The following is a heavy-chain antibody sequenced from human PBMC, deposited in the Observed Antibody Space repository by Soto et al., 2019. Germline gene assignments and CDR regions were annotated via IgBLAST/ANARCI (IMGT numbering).Heavy chain of an antibody. D-gene: IGHD5-18*01. V-gene: IGHV1-2*06. CDR3: ARDGNFAFLGYSFALDF. Sequence: QVQLVQSGAEVKKPGASVRVSCEASGYRFTAYYIHWVRQAPGQGLEWMGRMNIDTGGTTYAQKFQGRVTMTRDTSISTAYMEVSSLKSDDTAMYYCARDGNFAFLGYSFALDFWGQGTLVTVSS. J-gene: IGHJ4*02. CDR1: GYRFTAYY. CDR2: MNIDTGGT.